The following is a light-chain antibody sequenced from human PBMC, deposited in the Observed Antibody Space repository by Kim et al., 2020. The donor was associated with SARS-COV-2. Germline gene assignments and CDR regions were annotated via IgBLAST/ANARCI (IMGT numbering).Light chain of an antibody. CDR3: QQYDDFGT. CDR2: EAS. J-gene: IGKJ1*01. Sequence: DIQMTQSPSTLSASVGDRVTITCRASQSISRWLAWYQQKPGTAPKLLIYEASNLESGVPSRFSGSGSGTEFTLTVSGLQPDDFATYYFQQYDDFGTFGQGTKVDIK. V-gene: IGKV1-5*03. CDR1: QSISRW.